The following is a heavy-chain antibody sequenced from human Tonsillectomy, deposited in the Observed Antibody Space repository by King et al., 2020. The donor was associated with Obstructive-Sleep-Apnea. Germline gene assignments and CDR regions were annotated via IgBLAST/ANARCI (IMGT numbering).Heavy chain of an antibody. CDR2: ISPYNGNT. V-gene: IGHV1-18*01. CDR1: GYTFTNYG. J-gene: IGHJ4*02. D-gene: IGHD4-23*01. CDR3: ARVDYGGNSRNLDY. Sequence: QLVQSGAEVKKPGASVKVSCEASGYTFTNYGISWVRQAPGQGLEWMGWISPYNGNTNYAQKLQGRVTMTTETSTSTAYMDLGSLRTDDTAVYYCARVDYGGNSRNLDYWGQGTLVTVSS.